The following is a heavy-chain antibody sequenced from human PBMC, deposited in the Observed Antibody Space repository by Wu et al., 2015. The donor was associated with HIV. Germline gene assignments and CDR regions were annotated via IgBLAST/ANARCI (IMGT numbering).Heavy chain of an antibody. CDR2: INPSGGST. CDR1: GYTFTSYY. D-gene: IGHD1-14*01. CDR3: ARDVLRAATTVPFVYDLRGRDGTGRRFVPSVVPYDRPYPTGTRTYG. J-gene: IGHJ6*01. Sequence: QVQLVQSGAEVKKPGASVKVSCKASGYTFTSYYMHWVRQAPGQGLEWMGIINPSGGSTSYAQKFQGRVTMTRDTSTSTVYMELSSLRSEDTAVYYCARDVLRAATTVPFVYDLRGRDGTGRRFVPSVVPYDRPYPTGTRTYG. V-gene: IGHV1-46*01.